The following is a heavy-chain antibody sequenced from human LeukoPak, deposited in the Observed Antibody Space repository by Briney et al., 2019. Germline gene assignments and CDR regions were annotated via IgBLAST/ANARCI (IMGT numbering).Heavy chain of an antibody. Sequence: XGXYXSWIRQPPGKGLEWIGEINHSGSTNYNPSLKSRVTISVDTSKNQFSLKLSSVTAADTAVYYCARGGGYSYGYGGTFDYWGQGTLVTVSS. D-gene: IGHD5-18*01. V-gene: IGHV4-34*01. CDR2: INHSGST. J-gene: IGHJ4*02. CDR1: XGXY. CDR3: ARGGGYSYGYGGTFDY.